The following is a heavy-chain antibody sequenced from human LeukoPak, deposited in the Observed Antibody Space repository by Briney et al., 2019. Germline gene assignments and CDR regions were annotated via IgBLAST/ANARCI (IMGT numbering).Heavy chain of an antibody. D-gene: IGHD1-1*01. V-gene: IGHV3-30*04. CDR1: GFTFSNFA. Sequence: GGSLRLSCAASGFTFSNFAMHWVRQAPGKGLEWVALISFDGSNKNYPDAVRGRFTSSRDNSKNTLYLQMNTLRGEDTAVYYCARGVGWNDGTFDVWGQGTMVTVSS. CDR3: ARGVGWNDGTFDV. CDR2: ISFDGSNK. J-gene: IGHJ3*01.